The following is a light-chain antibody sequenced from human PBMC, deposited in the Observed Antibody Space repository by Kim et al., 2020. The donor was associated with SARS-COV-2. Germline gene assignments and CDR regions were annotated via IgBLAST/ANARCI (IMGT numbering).Light chain of an antibody. J-gene: IGKJ3*01. V-gene: IGKV1-12*01. Sequence: SVGGRVNISCRASQNINQWLVWYQQKPGKAPKLLIYAASILQSGVPSRFTASGSGTDFALTINSLQPEDFATYYCQQADSFPLVFGPGTKVDIK. CDR3: QQADSFPLV. CDR1: QNINQW. CDR2: AAS.